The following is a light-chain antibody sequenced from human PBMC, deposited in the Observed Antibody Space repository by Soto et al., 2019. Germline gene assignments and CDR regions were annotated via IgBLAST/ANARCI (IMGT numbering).Light chain of an antibody. CDR3: QQYNSYPWT. V-gene: IGKV1-5*01. J-gene: IGKJ1*01. CDR2: DVS. CDR1: QSISGW. Sequence: DIQLTQSPSTLSASVGDRGTITWRASQSISGWLAWYQQKPGKAPKLLIYDVSSLESGVPSRFSGSGAGTEFTLAISSLQPDDFATYYCQQYNSYPWTFGQGT.